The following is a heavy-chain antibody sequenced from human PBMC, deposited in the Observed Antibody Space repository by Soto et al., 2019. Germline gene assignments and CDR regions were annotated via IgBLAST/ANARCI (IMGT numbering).Heavy chain of an antibody. CDR3: ARATGYIDHSPSVGWLDP. J-gene: IGHJ5*02. V-gene: IGHV1-18*04. CDR2: ISAYNGKT. D-gene: IGHD1-1*01. Sequence: ASVKVSCKASGYTFSSYGVSWVRQAPGQGLEWMGWISAYNGKTNYAQKFQGRLTMTTDTSTNTAYMEVRSLRSDDTAVYYCARATGYIDHSPSVGWLDPWGQGTMLTV. CDR1: GYTFSSYG.